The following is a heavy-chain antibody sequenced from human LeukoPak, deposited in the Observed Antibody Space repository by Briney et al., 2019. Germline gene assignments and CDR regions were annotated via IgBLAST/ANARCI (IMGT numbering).Heavy chain of an antibody. J-gene: IGHJ4*02. D-gene: IGHD6-19*01. CDR1: GYSISSGYY. CDR2: IYHSGST. Sequence: SETLSLTCTVSGYSISSGYYWGWIRQPPGKGLEWIGSIYHSGSTYYNPSLKSRVTISVDTSKNQFSLKLSSVTAADTAVCYCARVIGQWLVRATYYFDYWGQGTLVTVSS. V-gene: IGHV4-38-2*02. CDR3: ARVIGQWLVRATYYFDY.